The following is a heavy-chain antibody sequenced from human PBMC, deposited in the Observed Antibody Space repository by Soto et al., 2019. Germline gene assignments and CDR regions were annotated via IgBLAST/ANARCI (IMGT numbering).Heavy chain of an antibody. J-gene: IGHJ4*02. D-gene: IGHD3-10*01. CDR1: GFTFSSYA. CDR3: AKFTGSLVARPYYFDY. V-gene: IGHV3-23*01. Sequence: EVQLLESGGGLVQPGGSLRLSCAASGFTFSSYAMSWVRQAPGKGLEWVSSIYSSGGNTYYADSVKGRLTISRDNSKNALYLQMNSLRAEDTALYYCAKFTGSLVARPYYFDYWGQGTLVTVSS. CDR2: IYSSGGNT.